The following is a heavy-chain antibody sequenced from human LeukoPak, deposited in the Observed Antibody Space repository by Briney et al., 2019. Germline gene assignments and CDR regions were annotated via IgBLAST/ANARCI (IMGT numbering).Heavy chain of an antibody. CDR2: MNPNSGNT. CDR3: ARVSSSWYSWFDP. D-gene: IGHD6-13*01. J-gene: IGHJ5*02. Sequence: GASVKVSCKASGDTFTSYDINWVRQATGQGLEWMGWMNPNSGNTGYAQKFQGRVTMTRNTSISTAYMELSSLRSEDTAVYYCARVSSSWYSWFDPWGQGTLVTVSS. V-gene: IGHV1-8*01. CDR1: GDTFTSYD.